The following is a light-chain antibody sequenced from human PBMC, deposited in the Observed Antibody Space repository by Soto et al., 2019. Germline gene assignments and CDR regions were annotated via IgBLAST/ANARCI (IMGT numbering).Light chain of an antibody. CDR1: QSISSW. V-gene: IGKV1-5*03. CDR2: KAS. J-gene: IGKJ1*01. CDR3: QQYNTYSPRNP. Sequence: DIQMTQSPSTLSASVGDRVTITCRASQSISSWLAWYQQKPGKAPKLLIYKASSLNSGVPSRFSGSGSGTAFTLTISSLQPDDFATYYCQQYNTYSPRNPFGQGTKVEIK.